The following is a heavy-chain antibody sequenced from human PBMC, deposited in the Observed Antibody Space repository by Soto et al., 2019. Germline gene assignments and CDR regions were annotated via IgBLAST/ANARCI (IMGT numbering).Heavy chain of an antibody. D-gene: IGHD1-20*01. V-gene: IGHV4-4*02. CDR2: IFHSGSP. Sequence: QVQLQESGPGLVKPSGTLSLTCAVSSGSISSRNWWSWVRQPPGKGLEWIGEIFHSGSPNYNLSLKSRVTISLDKSNNEVSLKLSSVTAADTAIYYCARSSNAIIGTMNFDHWGHGILVTVSS. CDR3: ARSSNAIIGTMNFDH. J-gene: IGHJ4*01. CDR1: SGSISSRNW.